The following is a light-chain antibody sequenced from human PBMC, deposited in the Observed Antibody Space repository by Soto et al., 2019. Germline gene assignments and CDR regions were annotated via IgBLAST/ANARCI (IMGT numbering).Light chain of an antibody. CDR2: RDN. CDR3: AAWDDPGRSYV. CDR1: ISNIGTNY. Sequence: QSVLTQPPSVSGTPGQRVTISCSGGISNIGTNYVHWFQQLPGTAPKVLSNRDNQRPSGVPDRFSGSKSGTSASLAISGLRSEDEAEYYCAAWDDPGRSYVFGTGTKLTVL. V-gene: IGLV1-47*01. J-gene: IGLJ1*01.